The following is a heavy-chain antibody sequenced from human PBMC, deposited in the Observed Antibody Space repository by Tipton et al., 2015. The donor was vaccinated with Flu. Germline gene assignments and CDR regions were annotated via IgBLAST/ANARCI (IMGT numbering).Heavy chain of an antibody. J-gene: IGHJ1*01. CDR3: ARAGDYGGELHFQN. CDR1: GVSISSTKSY. Sequence: TLSLTCTVSGVSISSTKSYWGWIRQPPGKGLEWIGSIYSRGGTYYNPSLKSRVIISVDTSKNQLSLNLRSVTAADTAVYYCARAGDYGGELHFQNWGQGTLITVSS. CDR2: IYSRGGT. V-gene: IGHV4-39*07. D-gene: IGHD4-23*01.